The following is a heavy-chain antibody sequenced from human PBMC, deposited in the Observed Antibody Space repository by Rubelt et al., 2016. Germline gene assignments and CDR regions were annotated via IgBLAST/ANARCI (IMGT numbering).Heavy chain of an antibody. D-gene: IGHD6-19*01. J-gene: IGHJ4*02. CDR3: ARRRSSGWYDY. V-gene: IGHV4-39*01. CDR1: GGSISSSSYY. Sequence: QVQLQESGPGLVKPSGTLSLTCTVSGGSISSSSYYWGWIRQPPGKGLEWIGSIYYSGSTYYNPSVKSRVTIAVETSKNQVSLKLGSVTAADTAVYYCARRRSSGWYDYWGQGTLVTVSS. CDR2: IYYSGST.